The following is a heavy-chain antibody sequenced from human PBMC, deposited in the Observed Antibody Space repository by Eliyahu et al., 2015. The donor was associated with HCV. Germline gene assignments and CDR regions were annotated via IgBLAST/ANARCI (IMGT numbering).Heavy chain of an antibody. CDR3: ARGASGGRIAVAGTNGMDV. Sequence: QVQLQQWGAGLLXPSETLSLTCAVYGGSFXGXXWSWIRQPPGKGLEWIGEINHSGSTNYNPSLKSRVTXSVDTSKNQFSLKLSSVTAADTAVYYCARGASGGRIAVAGTNGMDVWGQGTTVTVSS. D-gene: IGHD6-19*01. CDR1: GGSFXGXX. J-gene: IGHJ6*01. CDR2: INHSGST. V-gene: IGHV4-34*01.